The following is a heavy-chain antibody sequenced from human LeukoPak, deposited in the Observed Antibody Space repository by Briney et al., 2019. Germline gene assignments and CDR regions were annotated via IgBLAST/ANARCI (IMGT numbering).Heavy chain of an antibody. Sequence: TGGSLRLSCAASGLTFSSYAMSWVRQAPGKGLEWVSGISGSGGSTYYADSVKGRFTISRDNSKNTLYLQMNSLRAEDTAVYYCAKESFRGVLPYFDYWGQGTLVTVSS. CDR1: GLTFSSYA. V-gene: IGHV3-23*01. CDR3: AKESFRGVLPYFDY. CDR2: ISGSGGST. J-gene: IGHJ4*02. D-gene: IGHD3-10*01.